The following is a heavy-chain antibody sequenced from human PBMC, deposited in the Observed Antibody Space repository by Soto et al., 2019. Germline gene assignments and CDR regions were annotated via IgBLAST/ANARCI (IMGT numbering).Heavy chain of an antibody. CDR3: AGSRGYSYGYDYYGMDG. CDR1: GYTFTSYA. D-gene: IGHD5-18*01. J-gene: IGHJ6*02. Sequence: ASVKVSCKASGYTFTSYAMHWVRQAPGQRLEWMGWINAGNGNTKYSQKFQGRVTITRDTSASTAYMELSSLRSEDTAVYYCAGSRGYSYGYDYYGMDGWGQGTTVTFSS. V-gene: IGHV1-3*01. CDR2: INAGNGNT.